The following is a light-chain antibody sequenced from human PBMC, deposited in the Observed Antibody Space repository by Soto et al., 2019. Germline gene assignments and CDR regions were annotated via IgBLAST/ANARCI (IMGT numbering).Light chain of an antibody. CDR1: KLGDKY. J-gene: IGLJ1*01. CDR2: QDS. CDR3: QAWDSSRKGV. V-gene: IGLV3-1*01. Sequence: SYELTQPPSVSVSPGQTASITCSGDKLGDKYACWYQQKPGQSPVLVIYQDSKRPSGIPERLSGSNSGNTATLTISGTQAMDEADYDCQAWDSSRKGVFGTGTKVTVL.